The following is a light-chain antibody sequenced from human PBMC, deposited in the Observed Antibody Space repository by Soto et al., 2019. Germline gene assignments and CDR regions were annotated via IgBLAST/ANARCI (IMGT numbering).Light chain of an antibody. V-gene: IGLV4-69*01. Sequence: QSVLTQSPSASASLGASVKLTCTLSSGHSNYVIAWHQQQPEKGPRYLMKLNSDGSHSTGDGIPDRFSGSSSGAERYLTISSLQSEDEADYYCQTWDTGIRVFGGGTKLTVL. J-gene: IGLJ2*01. CDR2: LNSDGSH. CDR3: QTWDTGIRV. CDR1: SGHSNYV.